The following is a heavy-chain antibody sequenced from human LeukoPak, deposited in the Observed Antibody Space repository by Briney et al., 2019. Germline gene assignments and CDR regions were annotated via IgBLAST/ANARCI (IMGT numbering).Heavy chain of an antibody. CDR3: AKDQGDYSSGWSIFDY. V-gene: IGHV3-23*01. CDR1: GFTVSTYA. D-gene: IGHD6-19*01. J-gene: IGHJ4*02. CDR2: ITGSGGST. Sequence: PGGSLRLSCAASGFTVSTYAMSWVRQAPGKGLEWVSAITGSGGSTYYADSVKGRFTISRDNSKNTLYLQMNSLRAKDTAVYYCAKDQGDYSSGWSIFDYWGQGSLVTVSS.